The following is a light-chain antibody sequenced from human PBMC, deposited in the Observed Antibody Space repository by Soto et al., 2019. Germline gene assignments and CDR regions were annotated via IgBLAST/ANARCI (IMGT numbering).Light chain of an antibody. CDR2: DVS. V-gene: IGKV1-5*01. Sequence: DIQMTQSPSTLSASVEDRVTITCRASQTLRTWLAWYQQKPGKAPKLLIYDVSILQSGVPSRFSGSGSGTEFTLTISSLQPHDFATYYCQQYNGYPLTFGGGTKVEFK. J-gene: IGKJ4*01. CDR3: QQYNGYPLT. CDR1: QTLRTW.